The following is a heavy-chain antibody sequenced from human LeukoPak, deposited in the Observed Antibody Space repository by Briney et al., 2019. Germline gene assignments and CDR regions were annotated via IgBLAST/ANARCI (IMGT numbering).Heavy chain of an antibody. J-gene: IGHJ6*03. D-gene: IGHD6-13*01. CDR3: AKDSSWYGGGYYYYMDV. V-gene: IGHV3-23*01. CDR1: GFTVSSYA. CDR2: ISGSGGST. Sequence: PGGSLRLSCAASGFTVSSYAMSWVRQAPGKGLEWVSAISGSGGSTYYADSVKGRFTIFRDNSKNTLYLQMNSLRAEDTAVYYCAKDSSWYGGGYYYYMDVWGKGTTVTVSS.